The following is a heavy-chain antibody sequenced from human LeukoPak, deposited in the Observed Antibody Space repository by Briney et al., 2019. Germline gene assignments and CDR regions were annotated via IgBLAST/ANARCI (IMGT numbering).Heavy chain of an antibody. J-gene: IGHJ4*02. CDR2: IYYSGST. V-gene: IGHV4-31*03. CDR3: ARSARITIFGVVTRPYYFDY. Sequence: PSQTLSLTCTVSGGSISSGGYYWSWIRQHPGKGPEWIGYIYYSGSTYYNPSLKSRVTISVDTSKNQFSLKLSSVTAADTAVYYCARSARITIFGVVTRPYYFDYWGQGTLVTVSS. CDR1: GGSISSGGYY. D-gene: IGHD3-3*01.